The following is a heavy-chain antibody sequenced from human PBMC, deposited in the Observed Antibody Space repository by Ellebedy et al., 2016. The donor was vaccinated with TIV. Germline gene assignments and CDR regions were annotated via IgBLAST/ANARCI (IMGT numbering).Heavy chain of an antibody. CDR3: ARDRDYGTFDY. Sequence: AASVKVSCKASGFTFSSSAIHWVRQARGQRLEWIGWFVVGRGSTKYAQKFQERVTITRDTSASTAYMELSSLRSEDTAVYYCARDRDYGTFDYWGQGTLVTVSS. CDR1: GFTFSSSA. J-gene: IGHJ4*02. D-gene: IGHD4-17*01. CDR2: FVVGRGST. V-gene: IGHV1-58*02.